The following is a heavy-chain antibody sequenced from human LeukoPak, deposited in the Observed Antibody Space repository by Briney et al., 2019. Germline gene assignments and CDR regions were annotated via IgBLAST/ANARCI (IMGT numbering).Heavy chain of an antibody. CDR1: GYSISSGYY. Sequence: SETLSLTCTVSGYSISSGYYWGWIRQPPGKGLEWIGTIYRSGSTYSNPSLRGRVTISVDTSKNQFSLKLSSVTVADTAVYYCARTGAGYYYYYMDVWGKGTTVTVSS. J-gene: IGHJ6*03. D-gene: IGHD1-26*01. CDR2: IYRSGST. V-gene: IGHV4-38-2*02. CDR3: ARTGAGYYYYYMDV.